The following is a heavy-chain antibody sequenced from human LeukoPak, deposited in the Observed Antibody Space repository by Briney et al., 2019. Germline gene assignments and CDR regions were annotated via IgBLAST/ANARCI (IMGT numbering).Heavy chain of an antibody. J-gene: IGHJ4*02. CDR3: ARRNYYYDSSGYPRSSYFDY. D-gene: IGHD3-22*01. CDR1: GGSFSGYY. CDR2: INHSGST. Sequence: PSETLSLTCAVYGGSFSGYYWSWIRQPPGTGLEWIGEINHSGSTNYNPSLKSRVTISVDTSKNQFSLKLSSVTAADTAVYYCARRNYYYDSSGYPRSSYFDYWGQGTLVTVSS. V-gene: IGHV4-34*01.